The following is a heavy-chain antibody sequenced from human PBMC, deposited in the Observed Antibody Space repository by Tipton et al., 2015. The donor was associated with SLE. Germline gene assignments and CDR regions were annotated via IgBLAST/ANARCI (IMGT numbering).Heavy chain of an antibody. D-gene: IGHD4-23*01. V-gene: IGHV4-38-2*01. CDR2: IYHSGST. CDR1: GYSISSGYY. J-gene: IGHJ4*02. Sequence: TLSLTCAVSGYSISSGYYWGWIRQPPGKGLEWIGSIYHSGSTYYNPSLKSRVTISVDTSKNQFSLKLSSVTAADTAVYYCARPSTEVPLYYWGQGTLVTVSS. CDR3: ARPSTEVPLYY.